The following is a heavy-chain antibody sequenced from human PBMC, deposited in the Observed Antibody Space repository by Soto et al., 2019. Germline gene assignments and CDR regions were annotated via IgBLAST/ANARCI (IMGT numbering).Heavy chain of an antibody. J-gene: IGHJ5*02. Sequence: QVQLQESGPGLVKPSETLSLTCTVSGGSISSDYWSWILQPPGKGLEWIGFIYYSGSINYNPAFESRVAISVDTSKNQFTLNLSSVTAADRAVYYCTRVWDWGSLGSWGQGTLVTFSS. D-gene: IGHD3-16*01. CDR1: GGSISSDY. CDR2: IYYSGSI. CDR3: TRVWDWGSLGS. V-gene: IGHV4-59*08.